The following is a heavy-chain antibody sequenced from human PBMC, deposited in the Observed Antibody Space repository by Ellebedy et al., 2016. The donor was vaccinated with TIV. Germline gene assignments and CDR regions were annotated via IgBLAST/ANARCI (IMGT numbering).Heavy chain of an antibody. CDR2: INQRGAT. V-gene: IGHV4-38-2*02. Sequence: MPSETLSLTCTVSGYSITSGYYWGWIRQTPGKGLEWIGSINQRGATYFNPSLRSRVSISVDTSKNQFSLNLMSVTAADAAVYYCARDDAYYGSGTKYNWFDPWGQGTLVTVSS. J-gene: IGHJ5*02. CDR1: GYSITSGYY. CDR3: ARDDAYYGSGTKYNWFDP. D-gene: IGHD3-10*01.